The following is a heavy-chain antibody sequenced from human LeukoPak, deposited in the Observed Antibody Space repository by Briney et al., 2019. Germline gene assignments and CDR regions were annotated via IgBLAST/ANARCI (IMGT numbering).Heavy chain of an antibody. V-gene: IGHV3-13*01. CDR3: ARVVKVPEGAWFDP. CDR2: IGTAGDT. D-gene: IGHD1-1*01. Sequence: PGGSLRLSCAASGFTFSSYDMHWVRQATGKGLEWVSAIGTAGDTYYPGSVKGRFTISRENAKNSSYLQMNSLRAGDTAVYYCARVVKVPEGAWFDPWGQGTLVTVSS. CDR1: GFTFSSYD. J-gene: IGHJ5*02.